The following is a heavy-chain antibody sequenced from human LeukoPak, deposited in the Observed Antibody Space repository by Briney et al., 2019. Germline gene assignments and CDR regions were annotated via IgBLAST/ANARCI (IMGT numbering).Heavy chain of an antibody. Sequence: SETLSLTCTVSGGSASSGCYYWSWIRQPPGKGLEWIGYIYYSGSTNYNPSLKSRVTISVDTSKNQFSLKLSSVTAADTAVYYCARLVAGDYWYFDLWGRGTLVTVSS. V-gene: IGHV4-61*01. J-gene: IGHJ2*01. CDR2: IYYSGST. CDR3: ARLVAGDYWYFDL. D-gene: IGHD6-19*01. CDR1: GGSASSGCYY.